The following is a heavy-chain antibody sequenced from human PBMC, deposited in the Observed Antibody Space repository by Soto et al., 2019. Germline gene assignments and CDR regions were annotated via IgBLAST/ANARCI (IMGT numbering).Heavy chain of an antibody. V-gene: IGHV3-33*01. CDR1: GFTFSSYG. Sequence: QVQLVESGGGVVQPGRSLRLSCAASGFTFSSYGMHWVRQAPGKGLEWVAVIWYDGSNKYYADSVKGRFTISRDNSKNTLYLQMNSLRAEDTAVYYCARQPDDKQWLVLSRDKNYAFDIWGQGTMVTVSS. CDR3: ARQPDDKQWLVLSRDKNYAFDI. D-gene: IGHD6-19*01. CDR2: IWYDGSNK. J-gene: IGHJ3*02.